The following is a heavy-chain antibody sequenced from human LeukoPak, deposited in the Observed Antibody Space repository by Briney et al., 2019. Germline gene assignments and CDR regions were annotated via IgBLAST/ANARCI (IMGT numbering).Heavy chain of an antibody. CDR3: AKVRYSSGWYRDYYYYGMDV. CDR1: GFTFSSYA. V-gene: IGHV3-23*01. J-gene: IGHJ6*02. Sequence: GGSLRLSCAASGFTFSSYAMSWVRQAPGKGLEWVSAISGSGGSTYYADSVKGRFTISRDNSKNTLYLQMNSLRAEDTAVYYCAKVRYSSGWYRDYYYYGMDVWGQGTTVTVSS. D-gene: IGHD6-19*01. CDR2: ISGSGGST.